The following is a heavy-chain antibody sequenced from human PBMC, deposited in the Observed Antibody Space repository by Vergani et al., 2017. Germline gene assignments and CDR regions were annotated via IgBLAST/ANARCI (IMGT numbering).Heavy chain of an antibody. J-gene: IGHJ6*02. CDR1: GFTFTDHS. Sequence: EVQLVQSGAEVKKPGATMKISCKVSGFTFTDHSMRWVKQAPGKGLEWMGLVDPEDGEPIYAEKFKGSVTIAADTSTDTAHLELSSLRSEDTAVYYCATPQTVTTGGMEVWGQGTTVIVSS. CDR3: ATPQTVTTGGMEV. V-gene: IGHV1-69-2*01. D-gene: IGHD4-17*01. CDR2: VDPEDGEP.